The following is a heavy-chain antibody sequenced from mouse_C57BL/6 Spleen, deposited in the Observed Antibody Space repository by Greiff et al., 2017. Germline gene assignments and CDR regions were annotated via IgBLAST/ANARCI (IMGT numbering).Heavy chain of an antibody. CDR3: ARKGITMGFSYAMDY. Sequence: QVQLQQPGAELVMPGASVQLSCKASGYTFTSYWMHWVKQRPGQGLEWIGEIDPSDSYTNYNQKFKGKSTLSVDKSSSTAYMQRSSLTSEDAAVFYCARKGITMGFSYAMDYWGQGTSVTVSS. V-gene: IGHV1-69*01. CDR2: IDPSDSYT. J-gene: IGHJ4*01. CDR1: GYTFTSYW. D-gene: IGHD2-4*01.